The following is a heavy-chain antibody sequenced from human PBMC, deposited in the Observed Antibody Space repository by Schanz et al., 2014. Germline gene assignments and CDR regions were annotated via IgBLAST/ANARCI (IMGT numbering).Heavy chain of an antibody. CDR3: ARDMVENWFDS. D-gene: IGHD3-10*01. J-gene: IGHJ5*01. CDR1: GGSISSGGSS. CDR2: IYHSGST. Sequence: QLQLQESGSGLVKPSQTLSLTCGVSGGSISSGGSSWNWIRLPPGKGLEWIGYIYHSGSTYYNPSLKSRVTISVDRSKNQFSLILNAVTAADTAVYYCARDMVENWFDSWGQGTLVTVSS. V-gene: IGHV4-30-2*01.